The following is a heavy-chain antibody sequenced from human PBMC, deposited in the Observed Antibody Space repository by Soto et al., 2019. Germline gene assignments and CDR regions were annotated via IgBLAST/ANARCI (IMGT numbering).Heavy chain of an antibody. V-gene: IGHV1-2*02. J-gene: IGHJ6*02. CDR2: INPNSGGT. CDR3: ASLAAAGNYYYYGMDV. CDR1: GYTFTGYY. Sequence: ASVKVSCKASGYTFTGYYMHWVRQAPGQGLEWMGWINPNSGGTNYAQKFQGRVTMTRDTSISTAYMELSRLRSDDTAVYYCASLAAAGNYYYYGMDVWGQGTTVTVS. D-gene: IGHD6-13*01.